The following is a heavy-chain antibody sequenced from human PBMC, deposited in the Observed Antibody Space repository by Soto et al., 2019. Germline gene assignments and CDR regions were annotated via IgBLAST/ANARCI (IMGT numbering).Heavy chain of an antibody. D-gene: IGHD2-15*01. J-gene: IGHJ5*02. CDR1: GGSISSSNW. Sequence: QVQLQESGPGLVKPSGTLSLTCAVSGGSISSSNWWSWVRQPPGKGLEWIGEMYHSGSTNHNPSHKSRVTISVDKSKHQCSLKLSSVTAADTAVYYCARAHCSGGSCYSVQHWFDPWGQGTLVTVSS. CDR2: MYHSGST. CDR3: ARAHCSGGSCYSVQHWFDP. V-gene: IGHV4-4*02.